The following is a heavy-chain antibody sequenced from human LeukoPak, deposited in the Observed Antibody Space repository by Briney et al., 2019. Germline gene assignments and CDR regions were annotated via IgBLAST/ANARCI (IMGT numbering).Heavy chain of an antibody. J-gene: IGHJ3*02. V-gene: IGHV3-74*01. Sequence: GGSLRLSCAVSGFTFSSYWMHWVRQAPGKGLVWVSRINSDGSSTIYADSVKGRFTISRDNAKNTLYLQMDSLRAEDTAVYYCARDSFNSGQALGIEGSGWYSAFDIWGQGTMVTVSS. CDR1: GFTFSSYW. CDR2: INSDGSST. CDR3: ARDSFNSGQALGIEGSGWYSAFDI. D-gene: IGHD6-19*01.